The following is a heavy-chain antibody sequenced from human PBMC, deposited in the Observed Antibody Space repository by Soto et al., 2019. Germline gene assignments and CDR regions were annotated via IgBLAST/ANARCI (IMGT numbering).Heavy chain of an antibody. Sequence: QVSLKEAGPVLVNPTETLTLTCTVSGFSLSNPRMGVSWIRQPPGKALEWLAHILSNDDKSYSTSLKSRVTSSNDTSKSQVVLTITNMDPVDTATYYCARVYDSSGYEYWGQGTLVTVSS. J-gene: IGHJ4*02. D-gene: IGHD3-22*01. CDR2: ILSNDDK. V-gene: IGHV2-26*01. CDR1: GFSLSNPRMG. CDR3: ARVYDSSGYEY.